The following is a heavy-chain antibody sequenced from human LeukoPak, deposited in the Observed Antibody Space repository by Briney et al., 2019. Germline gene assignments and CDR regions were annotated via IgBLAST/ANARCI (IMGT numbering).Heavy chain of an antibody. CDR1: GFTFSSYS. CDR3: ARLSRDGYNFDY. Sequence: GGSLRLSCAASGFTFSSYSMNWVRQAPGKGLEWVSVIYSGGSTYYADSVKGRFTISRDNSKNTLYLQMNSLRAEDTAVYYCARLSRDGYNFDYWGQGTLVTVSS. CDR2: IYSGGST. D-gene: IGHD5-24*01. V-gene: IGHV3-53*01. J-gene: IGHJ4*02.